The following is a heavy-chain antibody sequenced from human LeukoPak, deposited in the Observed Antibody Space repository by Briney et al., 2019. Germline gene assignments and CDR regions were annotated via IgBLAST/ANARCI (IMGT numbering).Heavy chain of an antibody. V-gene: IGHV1-69*04. D-gene: IGHD6-19*01. J-gene: IGHJ4*02. CDR2: IIPILGMA. CDR1: GGTFSSYA. Sequence: AAVKVSCKASGGTFSSYAIGWVGQARGQGRGWMGRIIPILGMANYAQKFQGRVTITADKSTSTAYMELSSLRSEDTAVYYCARGDIAVAGQFDYWGQGTLDTVPS. CDR3: ARGDIAVAGQFDY.